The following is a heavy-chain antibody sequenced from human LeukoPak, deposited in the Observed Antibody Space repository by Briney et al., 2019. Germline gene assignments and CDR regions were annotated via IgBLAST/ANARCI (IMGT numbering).Heavy chain of an antibody. CDR2: INPHSGGT. V-gene: IGHV1-2*02. CDR3: ASGPYSSSSPYYYYYYMDV. D-gene: IGHD6-6*01. Sequence: ASVKVSCKASGYTFTGYYMHWVRQAPGQGLKWMGWINPHSGGTNYAQKFQGRVTMTRDTSISTAYMELSRLRSDDTAVYYCASGPYSSSSPYYYYYYMDVWGKGTTVTVSS. J-gene: IGHJ6*03. CDR1: GYTFTGYY.